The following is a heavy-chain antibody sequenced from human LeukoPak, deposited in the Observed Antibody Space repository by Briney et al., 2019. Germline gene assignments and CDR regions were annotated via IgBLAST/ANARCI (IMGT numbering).Heavy chain of an antibody. Sequence: GGSLRLSCAASGFTFSSYWMHWVRQAPGKGLVWVSRINSDGSSTIYADSVKGRFTISRDNAKNTLYLQMNSLRAEDTAVYYCARGYCSSTSCYNDDYYYYMDVWGKGTTVTVSS. CDR2: INSDGSST. J-gene: IGHJ6*03. CDR1: GFTFSSYW. D-gene: IGHD2-2*02. CDR3: ARGYCSSTSCYNDDYYYYMDV. V-gene: IGHV3-74*01.